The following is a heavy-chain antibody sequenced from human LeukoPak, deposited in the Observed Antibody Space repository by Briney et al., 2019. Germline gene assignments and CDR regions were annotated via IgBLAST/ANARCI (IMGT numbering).Heavy chain of an antibody. J-gene: IGHJ4*02. Sequence: SGPTLVNPTQTLTLTCTFSGFSLSTSGVGVGWIRQPPGKALEWLALIYWNDDKRYSPSLKSRLTITKDTSKHQVVLTMTNMDPVDTATYYCAHILRGIYCSGGSCYSYFDYWGQGTLVTVSS. CDR1: GFSLSTSGVG. V-gene: IGHV2-5*01. CDR2: IYWNDDK. CDR3: AHILRGIYCSGGSCYSYFDY. D-gene: IGHD2-15*01.